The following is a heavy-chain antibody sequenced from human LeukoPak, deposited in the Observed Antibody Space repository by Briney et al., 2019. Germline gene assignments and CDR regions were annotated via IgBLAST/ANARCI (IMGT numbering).Heavy chain of an antibody. J-gene: IGHJ3*02. CDR1: GFTFSSYW. Sequence: GGSLRLSCAASGFTFSSYWMSWVRQAPGKGLEWVANIKQDGSEKYYEDSVKGRFTISRDNAKNSLYLQMNSLRAEDTAVYYCARMLTTVTPGAFDIWGQGTMVTVSS. D-gene: IGHD4-17*01. V-gene: IGHV3-7*01. CDR2: IKQDGSEK. CDR3: ARMLTTVTPGAFDI.